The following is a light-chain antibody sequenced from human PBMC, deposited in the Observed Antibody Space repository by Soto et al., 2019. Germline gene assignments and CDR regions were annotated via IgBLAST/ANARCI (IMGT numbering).Light chain of an antibody. CDR1: QSISSW. Sequence: DIQMTQSPSTLSASVGDRVTITYRASQSISSWLAWYQQKPGKDPKLLIFKASSLESGVPSRFSGSGSGTEFTLTIRSMQPDDFATYYCQQYNRYWTFGQGAKLDIQ. V-gene: IGKV1-5*03. CDR3: QQYNRYWT. CDR2: KAS. J-gene: IGKJ1*01.